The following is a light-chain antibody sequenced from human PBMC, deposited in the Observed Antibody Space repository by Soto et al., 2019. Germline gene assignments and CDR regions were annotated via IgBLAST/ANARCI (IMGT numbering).Light chain of an antibody. CDR2: GAS. CDR3: QQYGSSPLLT. CDR1: QSVSSSY. V-gene: IGKV3-20*01. J-gene: IGKJ4*01. Sequence: EIVLTQSPGTLSLSPGERATLSCRASQSVSSSYLAWYQQKPGPAPRLLIYGASSRATGIPDRFSGSGSGTDFTLTISRLEPEDFAVYSCQQYGSSPLLTFGGGTKVEIK.